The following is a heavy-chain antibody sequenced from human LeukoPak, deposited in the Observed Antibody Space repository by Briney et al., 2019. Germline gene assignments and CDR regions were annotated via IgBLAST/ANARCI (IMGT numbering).Heavy chain of an antibody. CDR3: ARDPGVPYDSSVDR. CDR1: GFTVSSNY. J-gene: IGHJ5*02. CDR2: IYSGGST. Sequence: PGGSLRLSCAASGFTVSSNYMSWVRQAPGKGLEWVSVIYSGGSTYYADSVKGRFTISRDNSKNTLYLQMNSLRAGDTAVYYCARDPGVPYDSSVDRWGQGTLVSVSS. V-gene: IGHV3-66*01. D-gene: IGHD3-22*01.